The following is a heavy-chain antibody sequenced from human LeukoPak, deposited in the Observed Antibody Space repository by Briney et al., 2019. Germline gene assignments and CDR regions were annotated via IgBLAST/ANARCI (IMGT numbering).Heavy chain of an antibody. CDR3: ARTNWELRTYYYYYMDV. CDR2: INTNTGNP. CDR1: GYTFTSYA. Sequence: ASVKVSCKASGYTFTSYAMNWVRQAPGQGLEWMGWINTNTGNPTYAQGFTGRFVFSLDTSVSTAYLQISSLKAEDTAVYYCARTNWELRTYYYYYMDVWGKGTTVTVSS. V-gene: IGHV7-4-1*02. D-gene: IGHD1-26*01. J-gene: IGHJ6*03.